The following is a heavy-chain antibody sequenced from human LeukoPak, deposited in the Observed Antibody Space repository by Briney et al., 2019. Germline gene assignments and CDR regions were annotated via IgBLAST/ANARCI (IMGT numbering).Heavy chain of an antibody. Sequence: PGGSLRLSCAASGFTFSSYAMHWVRQAPGKGLEWVAVISYDGSNKYYADSVKGRFTISRDNSKNTLYLQMNSLRAEDTALYYCARDLSSLPYYYYGMDVWGQGTTVTVSS. J-gene: IGHJ6*02. D-gene: IGHD2-15*01. CDR3: ARDLSSLPYYYYGMDV. CDR1: GFTFSSYA. V-gene: IGHV3-30-3*01. CDR2: ISYDGSNK.